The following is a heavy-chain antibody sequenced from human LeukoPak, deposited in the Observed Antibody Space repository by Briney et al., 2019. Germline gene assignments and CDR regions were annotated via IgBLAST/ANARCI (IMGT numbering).Heavy chain of an antibody. D-gene: IGHD1-26*01. J-gene: IGHJ4*02. V-gene: IGHV4-59*01. CDR2: IYYSGST. CDR3: ARVGSYYDFDY. Sequence: SETLSLTCTVSGGSISSYYWSWIRQPPGKGLEWIGYIYYSGSTNYNPSLKSRVTISVDTSKNQFSLKLGSVTAADTAVYYCARVGSYYDFDYWGQGTLVTVSS. CDR1: GGSISSYY.